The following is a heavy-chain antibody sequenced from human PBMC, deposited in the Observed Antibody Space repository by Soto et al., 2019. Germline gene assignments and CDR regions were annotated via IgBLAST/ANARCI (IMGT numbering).Heavy chain of an antibody. CDR3: AGYGGGDDAFDI. D-gene: IGHD3-16*01. CDR2: IIPIFGTA. J-gene: IGHJ3*02. CDR1: GGTFGSYA. Sequence: ASVKVSCKASGGTFGSYAISWVRQAPGQGLEWMGGIIPIFGTANYAQKFQGRVTITADESTSTAYMELSSLRSEDTAVYYCAGYGGGDDAFDIWGQGTMVTVSS. V-gene: IGHV1-69*13.